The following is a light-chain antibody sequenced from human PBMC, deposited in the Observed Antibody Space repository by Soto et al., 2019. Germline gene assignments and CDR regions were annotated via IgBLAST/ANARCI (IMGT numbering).Light chain of an antibody. CDR2: DAS. V-gene: IGKV1-5*01. J-gene: IGKJ1*01. CDR3: QQYNRRWT. CDR1: QSISSW. Sequence: DIQMTQSPSPLSASIRDRVTNTCRASQSISSWLAWYQQKPGKAPKLLIYDASSLESGVPSRFSGSGSGTEFTLTISSLQPDDFATYYCQQYNRRWTFGQGTKVDIK.